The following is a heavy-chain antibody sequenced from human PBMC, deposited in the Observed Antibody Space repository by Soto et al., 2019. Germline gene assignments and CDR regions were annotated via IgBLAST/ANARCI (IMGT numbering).Heavy chain of an antibody. CDR2: ISGYNGNT. V-gene: IGHV1-18*01. D-gene: IGHD3-16*01. J-gene: IGHJ6*02. CDR1: GYTFSNYG. Sequence: QVQLVQSGAEVKKPGASVKVSCKASGYTFSNYGISWVRQAPGQGLEWMGWISGYNGNTNYAQKLLGRVTMTTDTSTTTAYMELRSLRSDDTAVYYCARDGALGETYYYYGMDVWGQGTTVTVSS. CDR3: ARDGALGETYYYYGMDV.